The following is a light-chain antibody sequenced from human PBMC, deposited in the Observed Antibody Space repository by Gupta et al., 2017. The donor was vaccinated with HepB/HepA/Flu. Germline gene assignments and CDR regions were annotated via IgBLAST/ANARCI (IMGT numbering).Light chain of an antibody. V-gene: IGLV2-18*02. CDR3: SSYTSSSIVN. CDR1: SSDVGSYNR. Sequence: QSALTQPPSVSGSPGQSVTISCTGTSSDVGSYNRVSWYQQSPGTAPKLMIYEVSNRTSGVPDRFSGSNSGNTASLTISGLQAEDEADYYCSSYTSSSIVNFGGGTKLTVL. CDR2: EVS. J-gene: IGLJ2*01.